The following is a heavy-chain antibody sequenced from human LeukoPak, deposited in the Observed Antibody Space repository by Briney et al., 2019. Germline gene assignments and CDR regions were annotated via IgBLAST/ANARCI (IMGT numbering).Heavy chain of an antibody. CDR3: ARTLAVAGTFLGY. V-gene: IGHV3-23*01. CDR2: ISISGDST. D-gene: IGHD6-19*01. J-gene: IGHJ4*02. Sequence: GGSLRLSCAASGFTFSSYAMSWVRQAPGKGLEWVSAISISGDSTYYADSVKGRFTMSRDNSKNTLYLQMNSLRAEDTAVYYCARTLAVAGTFLGYWGQGTLVTVSS. CDR1: GFTFSSYA.